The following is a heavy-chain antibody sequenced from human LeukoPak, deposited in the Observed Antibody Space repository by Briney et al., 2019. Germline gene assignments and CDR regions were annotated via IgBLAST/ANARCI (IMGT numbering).Heavy chain of an antibody. CDR1: GFTFSSYE. D-gene: IGHD3-22*01. V-gene: IGHV3-48*03. Sequence: GGSLRLPCAASGFTFSSYEMKWVRQAPGKGLEWVSYISSRGSTKYYADSVKGRFTISRDNAKNSLYLQMNSLRAEDTAVYYCAYHYYDNSGYYYPFDLWGQGTLVTVSS. CDR3: AYHYYDNSGYYYPFDL. CDR2: ISSRGSTK. J-gene: IGHJ5*02.